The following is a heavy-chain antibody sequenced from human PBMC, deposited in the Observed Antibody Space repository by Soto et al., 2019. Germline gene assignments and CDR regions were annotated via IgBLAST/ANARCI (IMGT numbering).Heavy chain of an antibody. J-gene: IGHJ4*02. Sequence: QVQLVESGGGLVKPGGSLRLSCAASGFTFSDYYMSWIRQAPGKGLEWVSYISSSSSYTNYADSVKGRFTISRDNXKTSLYLQMNSLRAEDTAVYYCARDSPVMGAAAGDYWGQGTLVTVSS. CDR1: GFTFSDYY. D-gene: IGHD6-13*01. V-gene: IGHV3-11*05. CDR2: ISSSSSYT. CDR3: ARDSPVMGAAAGDY.